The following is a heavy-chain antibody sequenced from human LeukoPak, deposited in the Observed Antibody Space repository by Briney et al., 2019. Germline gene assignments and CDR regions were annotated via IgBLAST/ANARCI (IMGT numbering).Heavy chain of an antibody. Sequence: SETLSLTCTVSGGSISSSSYYWGWIRQPPGKGLEWIGSIYYSGSTYYNPSLKSRVTISVDTSKNQFSLKLSSVTAADTAVCYCACSAAAIRLGYYYYYMDVWGKGTTVTVSS. J-gene: IGHJ6*03. CDR3: ACSAAAIRLGYYYYYMDV. D-gene: IGHD2-2*02. CDR1: GGSISSSSYY. CDR2: IYYSGST. V-gene: IGHV4-39*01.